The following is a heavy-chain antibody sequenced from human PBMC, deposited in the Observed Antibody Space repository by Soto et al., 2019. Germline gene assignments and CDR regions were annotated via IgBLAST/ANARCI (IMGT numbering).Heavy chain of an antibody. CDR3: VFDFWLVPTV. Sequence: EVQLVESGGSLVQPGGSVKLSCAASGFTFSTHSMNWVRQAPGRGLEWVSYIHSSSSWEVYADSVRGRFTVSRDNAKNSLYLQMSSLRAEDTAVYYCVFDFWLVPTVWGKGTTVTVSS. V-gene: IGHV3-48*01. J-gene: IGHJ6*04. D-gene: IGHD3-3*01. CDR2: IHSSSSWE. CDR1: GFTFSTHS.